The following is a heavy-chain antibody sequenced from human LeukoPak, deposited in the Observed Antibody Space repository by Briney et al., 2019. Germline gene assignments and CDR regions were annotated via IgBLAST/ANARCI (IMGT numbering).Heavy chain of an antibody. Sequence: GGSLRRSCAASGFTFSSYGMHWVRQAPGKGLEWVAVIWYDGSNKYYSDSVKGRFTISRDNSKDTLYLQMNSLRAEDTAVYYSARDRSSGPAFDYWGQGTLVTVSS. CDR2: IWYDGSNK. CDR1: GFTFSSYG. J-gene: IGHJ4*02. D-gene: IGHD3-22*01. V-gene: IGHV3-33*01. CDR3: ARDRSSGPAFDY.